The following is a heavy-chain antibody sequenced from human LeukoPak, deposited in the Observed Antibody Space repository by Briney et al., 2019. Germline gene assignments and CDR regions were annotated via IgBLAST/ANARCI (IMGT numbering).Heavy chain of an antibody. V-gene: IGHV3-7*01. Sequence: GGSLRLSCAASGFTFSSYWMSWVRQAPGKGLEWVANIKQDGSEKYYVDSVKGRFTISRDNARNSLYLQMNSLRAEDTAVYYCARTARPEGYCSSTSCYSYYYYYYMDVWGKGTTVTVSS. J-gene: IGHJ6*03. D-gene: IGHD2-2*01. CDR2: IKQDGSEK. CDR1: GFTFSSYW. CDR3: ARTARPEGYCSSTSCYSYYYYYYMDV.